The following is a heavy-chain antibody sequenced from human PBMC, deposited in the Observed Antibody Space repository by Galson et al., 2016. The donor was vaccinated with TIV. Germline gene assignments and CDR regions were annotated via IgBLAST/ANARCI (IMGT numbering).Heavy chain of an antibody. CDR1: GYTFINYA. V-gene: IGHV1-3*01. Sequence: SVKVSCKASGYTFINYAMYWVRQAPGQRLEWMGWTNPGYGNTRYSETIRGRVTLTRDTSATTAYMALTILTSADTAVYYCANRGYSSWYSFEIWGQGTMVTVSS. J-gene: IGHJ3*02. D-gene: IGHD6-13*01. CDR3: ANRGYSSWYSFEI. CDR2: TNPGYGNT.